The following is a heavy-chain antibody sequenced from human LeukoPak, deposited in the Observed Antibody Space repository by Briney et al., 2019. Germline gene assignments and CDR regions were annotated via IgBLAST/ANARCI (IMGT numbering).Heavy chain of an antibody. V-gene: IGHV5-51*01. Sequence: GESLKISCKVSGYTFTNHWIGWVRQMPGKGLEWMGIIYPGDSGTKYSPSFQGQVSISVDKSLSTAYLQWSSLKASDTAMYYCARGLSDYWGQGTLVTVSS. CDR2: IYPGDSGT. CDR3: ARGLSDY. CDR1: GYTFTNHW. J-gene: IGHJ4*02. D-gene: IGHD2/OR15-2a*01.